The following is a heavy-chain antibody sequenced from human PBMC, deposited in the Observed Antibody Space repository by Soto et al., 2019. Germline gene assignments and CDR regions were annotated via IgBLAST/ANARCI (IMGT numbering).Heavy chain of an antibody. J-gene: IGHJ4*02. Sequence: SETLSLTCTVSGGSISSGGYYWSWIRQHPGKGLEWIGYIYYSGITYYNPSLKSRVTISVDTSKNQFSLKLSSVTAADTAVYYCARFTDEKLHEYWGQGTLVTVSS. CDR1: GGSISSGGYY. D-gene: IGHD3-10*01. CDR2: IYYSGIT. CDR3: ARFTDEKLHEY. V-gene: IGHV4-31*03.